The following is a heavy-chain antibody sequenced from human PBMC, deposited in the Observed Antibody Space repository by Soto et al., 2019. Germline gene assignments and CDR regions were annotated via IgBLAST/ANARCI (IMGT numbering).Heavy chain of an antibody. Sequence: PSETLSLTCTVSGGSISSDGYSWSWIRQHPGQGLEWIGNIYYSGSTYYNPSLKSRVTISVDTSKNQFSLKLSSVTAADTAVYYCARHGGQLRVSYYYMDVWGKGTTVTVSS. V-gene: IGHV4-39*01. J-gene: IGHJ6*03. D-gene: IGHD2-2*01. CDR1: GGSISSDGYS. CDR2: IYYSGST. CDR3: ARHGGQLRVSYYYMDV.